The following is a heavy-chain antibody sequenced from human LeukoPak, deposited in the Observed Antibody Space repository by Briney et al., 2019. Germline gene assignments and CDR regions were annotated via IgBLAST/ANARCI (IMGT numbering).Heavy chain of an antibody. V-gene: IGHV4-38-2*02. CDR1: GYSISSGYY. D-gene: IGHD3-3*01. Sequence: SETLSLTCTVSGYSISSGYYWGWIRQPPGKGLEWIGSIYYSGSTYYNPSLKSRVTISVDTSKNQFSLKLNSVTAADTAVYYCARPRFLEWLEMFPYYMDVWGKGTTVTVSS. CDR2: IYYSGST. CDR3: ARPRFLEWLEMFPYYMDV. J-gene: IGHJ6*03.